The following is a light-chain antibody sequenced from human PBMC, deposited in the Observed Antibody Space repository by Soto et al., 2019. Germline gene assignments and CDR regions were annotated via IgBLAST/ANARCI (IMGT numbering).Light chain of an antibody. V-gene: IGKV3-20*01. CDR3: QQFDSSAIT. J-gene: IGKJ5*01. CDR1: QSVRNNY. Sequence: EILLTQSPGTLSLSPGERATLSCRASQSVRNNYLAWYQHKRGQAPRLLIYGASTRAPGIPDRFSGSGSGTDFTLTISRLEPEDFAVYYCQQFDSSAITFGQGTRLEIK. CDR2: GAS.